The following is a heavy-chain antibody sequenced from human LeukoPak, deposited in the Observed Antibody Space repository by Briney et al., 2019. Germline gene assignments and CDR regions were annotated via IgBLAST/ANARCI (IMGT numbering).Heavy chain of an antibody. Sequence: PGGSLRLSCAASGFTFSSYSMNWVRQAPGKGLEWVSSISSSSCYIYYADSVKGRFTISRDNAKNSLYLQMNSLRAEDTAVYYCARDYDILTGYYRPLDYWGQGTLVTVSS. CDR3: ARDYDILTGYYRPLDY. V-gene: IGHV3-21*01. CDR1: GFTFSSYS. D-gene: IGHD3-9*01. CDR2: ISSSSCYI. J-gene: IGHJ4*02.